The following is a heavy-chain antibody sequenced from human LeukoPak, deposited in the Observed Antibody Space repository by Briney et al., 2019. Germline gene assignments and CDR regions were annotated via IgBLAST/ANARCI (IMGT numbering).Heavy chain of an antibody. CDR3: AKDYYDSSGYLDDFDI. CDR1: GFTLSSYG. CDR2: ISYDGSNK. D-gene: IGHD3-22*01. Sequence: GGSLRLSCAASGFTLSSYGMHWVRQAPGKGLEWVAVISYDGSNKYYVESVKGRFTISRDNSKNTLYLQMNTLRAEDTAVYYCAKDYYDSSGYLDDFDIWGQGTMVTVSS. J-gene: IGHJ3*02. V-gene: IGHV3-30*18.